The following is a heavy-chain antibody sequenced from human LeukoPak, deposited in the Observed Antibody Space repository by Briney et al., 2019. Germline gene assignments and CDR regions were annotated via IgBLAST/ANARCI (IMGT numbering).Heavy chain of an antibody. D-gene: IGHD3-22*01. V-gene: IGHV1-69*13. CDR1: GGTFSSYA. CDR2: IIPTFGTA. J-gene: IGHJ3*02. Sequence: ASVRVSCKASGGTFSSYAISWVRQAPGQGLEWMGGIIPTFGTANYAQKFQGRVTISADESTSTAYMGLSSLRSEDTAVYYCARRSSGDAFDIWGQGTMVTVSS. CDR3: ARRSSGDAFDI.